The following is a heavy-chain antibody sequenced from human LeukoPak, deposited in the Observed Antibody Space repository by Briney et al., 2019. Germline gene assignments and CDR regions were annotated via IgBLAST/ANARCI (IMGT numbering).Heavy chain of an antibody. CDR3: ATQTYSSSWTVWFDP. CDR1: GGSISSSSYH. D-gene: IGHD6-13*01. J-gene: IGHJ5*02. V-gene: IGHV4-39*01. CDR2: IYYSGST. Sequence: SETLSLTCTVSGGSISSSSYHWGWIRQPPGKGLEWIGSIYYSGSTYYNPSLKSRVTISVDTSKNQFSLKLSSVTAADTAVYYCATQTYSSSWTVWFDPWGQGTLVTVSS.